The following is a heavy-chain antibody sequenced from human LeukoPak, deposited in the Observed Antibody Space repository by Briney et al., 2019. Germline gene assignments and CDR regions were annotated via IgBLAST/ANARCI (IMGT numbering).Heavy chain of an antibody. Sequence: PSETLSFTCTVSGGSISSGDYYWSWIRQPPGKGLEWIGYIYYSGSTYYNPSLKSRVTISVDTSKNQFSLKLSSVTAADTAVYYCARDGGNHENWFDPWGQGTLVTVSS. J-gene: IGHJ5*02. CDR3: ARDGGNHENWFDP. V-gene: IGHV4-30-4*01. CDR2: IYYSGST. CDR1: GGSISSGDYY. D-gene: IGHD4-23*01.